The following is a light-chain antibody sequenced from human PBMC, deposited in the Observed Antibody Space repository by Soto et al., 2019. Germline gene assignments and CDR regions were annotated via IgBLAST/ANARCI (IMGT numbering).Light chain of an antibody. CDR2: DVS. CDR1: QSVNGF. Sequence: EIVMTQSPATLSVSPGERATVSCRASQSVNGFLAWYQQKPGQAPRLLIYDVSYRASGIPARFSGSGSGTDFTLTISSLEPEDFAVYYCQQRINWPATFGPGTKVDIK. J-gene: IGKJ3*01. V-gene: IGKV3-11*01. CDR3: QQRINWPAT.